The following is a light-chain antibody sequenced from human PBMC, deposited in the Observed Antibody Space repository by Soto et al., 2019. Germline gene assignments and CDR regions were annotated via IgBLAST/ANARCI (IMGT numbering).Light chain of an antibody. V-gene: IGKV3D-15*01. J-gene: IGKJ5*01. CDR2: DAS. CDR3: QQYENWPLIT. Sequence: EIVLTQSPATLSLSPGERATLSCRASQSISNYLAWYQHKPGQAPRLLIYDASNRATATPPRFSGSGSGTEFTLTISSLQSEDSATYFCQQYENWPLITFGQGTRLEIK. CDR1: QSISNY.